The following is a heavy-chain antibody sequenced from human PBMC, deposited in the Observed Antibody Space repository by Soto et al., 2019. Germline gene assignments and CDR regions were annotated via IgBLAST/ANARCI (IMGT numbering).Heavy chain of an antibody. CDR1: GFTFGDYA. D-gene: IGHD1-26*01. Sequence: PGGSLRLSCAASGFTFGDYAMHWVRQAPGKGLEWVSGISWNSGSLGYADSVKGRFTISRDNAKNSLFLQMNSLRGGDTALYYCAKDRYSGTYADAFHIWGRGTMVTVSS. CDR2: ISWNSGSL. J-gene: IGHJ3*02. V-gene: IGHV3-9*01. CDR3: AKDRYSGTYADAFHI.